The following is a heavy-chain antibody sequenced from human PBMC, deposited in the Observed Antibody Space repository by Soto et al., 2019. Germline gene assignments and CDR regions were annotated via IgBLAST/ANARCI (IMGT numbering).Heavy chain of an antibody. CDR2: IHHSGSS. Sequence: QVQLQESGPGLVKPSQTLSLTYTVSGGSISSGDYYWSWIRQPPGKGLEWIGYIHHSGSSYYNPSLKSRLTMSVDTSKNQFSLNLSSVTAADTAVYYCASPTGDEFDYWGQGTLVTVSS. D-gene: IGHD7-27*01. CDR3: ASPTGDEFDY. CDR1: GGSISSGDYY. J-gene: IGHJ4*02. V-gene: IGHV4-30-4*01.